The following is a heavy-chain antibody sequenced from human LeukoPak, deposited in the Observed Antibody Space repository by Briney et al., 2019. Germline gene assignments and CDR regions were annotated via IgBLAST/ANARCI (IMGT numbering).Heavy chain of an antibody. J-gene: IGHJ4*02. V-gene: IGHV4-4*07. CDR2: IYTSGST. CDR1: GGSISSYY. D-gene: IGHD1-1*01. CDR3: ARRAYSAAYWKHFDY. Sequence: PSETLSLTCTVSGGSISSYYWSWIRQPAGKGLEWIGRIYTSGSTNYNPSLKSRVTMSVDTSKNQFSLKLSSVTAADTAVYFCARRAYSAAYWKHFDYWGQGTLITVSS.